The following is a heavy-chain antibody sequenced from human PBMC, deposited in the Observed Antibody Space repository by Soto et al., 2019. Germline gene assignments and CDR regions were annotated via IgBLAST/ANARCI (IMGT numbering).Heavy chain of an antibody. D-gene: IGHD3-9*01. CDR2: INHSGST. CDR1: GGSFSGYY. J-gene: IGHJ6*02. V-gene: IGHV4-34*01. CDR3: ARGSMYYDILTGYYRRYYYGKDV. Sequence: SLTCAVYGGSFSGYYWSWIRQPPGKGLEWIGEINHSGSTNYNPSLKSRVTISVDTSKNQFSLKLSSVTAADTAVYYCARGSMYYDILTGYYRRYYYGKDVWGQGTTVTVSS.